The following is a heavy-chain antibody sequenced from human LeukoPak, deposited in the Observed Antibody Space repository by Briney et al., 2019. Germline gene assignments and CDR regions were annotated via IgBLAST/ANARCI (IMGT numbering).Heavy chain of an antibody. Sequence: GSLRLSCAASGLPFSISWMSWVRPAPGKGLQCVGNIKPDGSETFYVASVRGRFTISRDNARNLLFLQMNSLRVDDTAVYYCAFGNAFDVWGRGTMVTVSS. D-gene: IGHD2-15*01. CDR2: IKPDGSET. CDR3: AFGNAFDV. V-gene: IGHV3-7*01. CDR1: GLPFSISW. J-gene: IGHJ3*01.